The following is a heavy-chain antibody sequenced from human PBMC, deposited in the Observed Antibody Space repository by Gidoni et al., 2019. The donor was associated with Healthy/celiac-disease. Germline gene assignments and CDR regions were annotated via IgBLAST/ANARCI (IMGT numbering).Heavy chain of an antibody. CDR3: ARAPTLFGVVYYYYYGMDV. J-gene: IGHJ6*02. Sequence: LEWIGYIYYSGSTYYNPSLKSRVTISVDTSKNQFSLKLSSVTAADTAVYYCARAPTLFGVVYYYYYGMDVWGQGTTVTVSS. V-gene: IGHV4-31*02. D-gene: IGHD3-3*01. CDR2: IYYSGST.